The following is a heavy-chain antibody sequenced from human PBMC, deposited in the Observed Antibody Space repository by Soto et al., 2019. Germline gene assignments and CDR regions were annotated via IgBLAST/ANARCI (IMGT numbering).Heavy chain of an antibody. CDR2: IIPILGIA. J-gene: IGHJ6*03. V-gene: IGHV1-69*02. CDR1: GGTFSSYT. Sequence: GASVKVSCKASGGTFSSYTISSLRQAPGQGLEWMGRIIPILGIANYAQKFQGRVTITADKSTSTAYMELSSLRSEDTAVYYCARTRTTGTTGYYYMDVWGKGTTVNVSS. D-gene: IGHD1-1*01. CDR3: ARTRTTGTTGYYYMDV.